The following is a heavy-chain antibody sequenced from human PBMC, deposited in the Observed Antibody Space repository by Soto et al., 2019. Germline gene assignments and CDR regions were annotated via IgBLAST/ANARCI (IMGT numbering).Heavy chain of an antibody. Sequence: ASVKVSCKASGYTFTNYDINWVRQATGQGLEWMGWMNPNSGNTGYAQKFQGRVTMTRNTSISTAYMELSSLRSEDTAVYYCARDPLYYYDSSGSAPYFDYWGQGTLVTVSS. D-gene: IGHD3-22*01. CDR2: MNPNSGNT. CDR3: ARDPLYYYDSSGSAPYFDY. V-gene: IGHV1-8*01. J-gene: IGHJ4*02. CDR1: GYTFTNYD.